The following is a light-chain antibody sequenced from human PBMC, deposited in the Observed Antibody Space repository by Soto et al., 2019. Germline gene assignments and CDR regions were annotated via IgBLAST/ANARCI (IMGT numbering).Light chain of an antibody. CDR2: EGS. Sequence: QSVLTQPASVSGSLGQSITISCTGTSSDVGSYNLVSWYQQHPGKAPKLMIYEGSKRPSGVSNRFSGSKSGNTASLTISGLQAEDEADYYCCSYVGSSSVVFGGGTKLTVL. CDR1: SSDVGSYNL. CDR3: CSYVGSSSVV. J-gene: IGLJ2*01. V-gene: IGLV2-23*01.